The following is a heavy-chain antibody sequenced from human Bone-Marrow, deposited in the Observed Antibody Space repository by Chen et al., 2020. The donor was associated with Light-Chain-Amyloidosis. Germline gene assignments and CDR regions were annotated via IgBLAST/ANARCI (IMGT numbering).Heavy chain of an antibody. CDR3: GGGGD. V-gene: IGHV3-53*04. J-gene: IGHJ4*02. CDR1: GFIVSNNY. CDR2: FYGGGTQ. D-gene: IGHD3-16*01. Sequence: EVQLVESGGGLVQPGGSLRLSCAASGFIVSNNYMNWVRQAPGKGLGWVSVFYGGGTQYTAASLKARLPTPKHNSKNTFYLKMNGLGAGNPAVYSWGGGGDWGQGTLVTVSS.